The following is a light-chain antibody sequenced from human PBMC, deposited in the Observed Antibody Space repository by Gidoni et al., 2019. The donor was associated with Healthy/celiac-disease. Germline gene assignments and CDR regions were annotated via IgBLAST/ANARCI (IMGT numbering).Light chain of an antibody. J-gene: IGKJ1*01. CDR3: QQYGSSLWT. V-gene: IGKV3-20*01. CDR1: QSVSSSY. CDR2: GAS. Sequence: EIVLPQSPGPLSLSPGARATLSSMAGQSVSSSYLAGYQQKPGQAPRLLIYGASSRATGIPDRFSGRGSGTDFTLTISRMEREDFAVYYCQQYGSSLWTFGQGTKVEIK.